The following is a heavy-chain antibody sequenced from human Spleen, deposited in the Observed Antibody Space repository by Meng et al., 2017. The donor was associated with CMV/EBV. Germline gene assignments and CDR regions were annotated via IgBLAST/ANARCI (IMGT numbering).Heavy chain of an antibody. V-gene: IGHV3-30*02. CDR2: IRHDGTNK. D-gene: IGHD3-16*01. Sequence: GGSLRLSCSASGFTFSSYEMNWVRQAPGKGLEWVAFIRHDGTNKFYGDFVKGRFTISRDNSKNTVYLQMNSLRPEETAVYYCAKDLLLFGGPNAYLDYWGQGTLVTVSS. CDR3: AKDLLLFGGPNAYLDY. CDR1: GFTFSSYE. J-gene: IGHJ4*02.